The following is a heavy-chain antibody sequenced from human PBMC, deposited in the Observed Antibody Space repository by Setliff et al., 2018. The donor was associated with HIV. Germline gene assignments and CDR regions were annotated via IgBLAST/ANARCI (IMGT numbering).Heavy chain of an antibody. CDR3: MRGTGPGAYLCDY. D-gene: IGHD3-10*01. V-gene: IGHV1-69*05. J-gene: IGHJ4*02. CDR1: GGTFSSYA. Sequence: SVKVSCKASGGTFSSYAISWVRQAPGQGLEWMGGIIPIFGTANYAQKFQGRVTITTDESTSTAYMELSSLRSEDTAVYYCMRGTGPGAYLCDYWGQGTLVTVSS. CDR2: IIPIFGTA.